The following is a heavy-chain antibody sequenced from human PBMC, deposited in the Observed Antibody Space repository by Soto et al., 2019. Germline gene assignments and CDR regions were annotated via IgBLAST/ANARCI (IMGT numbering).Heavy chain of an antibody. CDR3: AKKGGGDYILGY. CDR1: GFSLSTNGVG. J-gene: IGHJ4*02. CDR2: IYWDDSK. D-gene: IGHD4-17*01. Sequence: QITLKESGPTLVKPTQTLTLTCSFSGFSLSTNGVGVGWIRQPPGKALEWLALIYWDDSKHYSPSLNSRLTITKDTSRNLGVLTMTNMDPVDTATYYCAKKGGGDYILGYWGQGTLVTVSS. V-gene: IGHV2-5*02.